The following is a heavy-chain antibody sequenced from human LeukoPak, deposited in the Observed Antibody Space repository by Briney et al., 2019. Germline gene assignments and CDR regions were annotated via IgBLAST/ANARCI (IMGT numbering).Heavy chain of an antibody. CDR1: GFTFGDYA. D-gene: IGHD6-19*01. Sequence: GGSLRLSCTASGFTFGDYATSWFRQAPGKGLEWVGFIRSKAYGGTTEYAASVKGRFTTSRDDSKSIAYLQMNSLKTEVTAVYYCTRGQWPDYWGQGTLVTVSS. CDR3: TRGQWPDY. J-gene: IGHJ4*02. CDR2: IRSKAYGGTT. V-gene: IGHV3-49*03.